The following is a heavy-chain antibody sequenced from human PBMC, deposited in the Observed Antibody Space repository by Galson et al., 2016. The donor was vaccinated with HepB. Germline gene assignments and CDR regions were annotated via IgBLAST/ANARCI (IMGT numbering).Heavy chain of an antibody. D-gene: IGHD3-10*01. CDR1: GGSISSSVYY. J-gene: IGHJ4*02. Sequence: ETLSLTCTVSGGSISSSVYYWGWIRQPPGKGLEWIGSIDYSGNTYYKLSLRSRVTLSVDTSKNQFSLRLTSVTATDTAVYYCARRSPYGSGSYYNPWGQGTLVTV. CDR2: IDYSGNT. V-gene: IGHV4-39*01. CDR3: ARRSPYGSGSYYNP.